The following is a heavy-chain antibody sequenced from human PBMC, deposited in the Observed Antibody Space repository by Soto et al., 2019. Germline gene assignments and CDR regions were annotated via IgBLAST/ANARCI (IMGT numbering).Heavy chain of an antibody. CDR3: ARWGTTGGLDV. V-gene: IGHV3-30*19. CDR2: TSYDGSNK. J-gene: IGHJ4*02. CDR1: GFTFRSYV. D-gene: IGHD3-16*01. Sequence: QVQLVESGGGVVQPGTSLRLSCVGSGFTFRSYVIHWVRQAPGKGLEWVALTSYDGSNKYYDDSVKGRFTISRDNSRNTVDLQMDXLRLEDTXLXXCARWGTTGGLDVWGQGTLVSVSS.